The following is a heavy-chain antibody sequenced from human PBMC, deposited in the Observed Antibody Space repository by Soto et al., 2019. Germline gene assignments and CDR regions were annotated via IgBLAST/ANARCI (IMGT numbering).Heavy chain of an antibody. CDR2: IYHSGNT. V-gene: IGHV4-4*02. J-gene: IGHJ4*02. Sequence: QVQLQESGPGLVKPSGTLSLTCAVSGGSIRSSDWWSWVRQPPGKGMEWIGEIYHSGNTNYNPSLKSRVTVAVDKSRNQFSLKLSSLTAADTAVYYCARRWGEGRVDYWGQGTLVTVSS. D-gene: IGHD3-10*01. CDR3: ARRWGEGRVDY. CDR1: GGSIRSSDW.